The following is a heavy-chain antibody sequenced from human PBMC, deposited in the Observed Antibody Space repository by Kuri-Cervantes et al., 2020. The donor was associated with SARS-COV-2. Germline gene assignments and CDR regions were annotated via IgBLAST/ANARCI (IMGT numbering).Heavy chain of an antibody. D-gene: IGHD3-16*02. V-gene: IGHV4-61*02. CDR2: IYTSGCT. Sequence: SETLSLTCTVSGGSISSGSYYWSWIRQPAGKGLEWIGRIYTSGCTNYNPSLKSRVTISVDTSKNQFSLKLSSVTAADTAVYYCASSRASMITFGGVIDNFDYWGQGTLVTVSS. J-gene: IGHJ4*02. CDR1: GGSISSGSYY. CDR3: ASSRASMITFGGVIDNFDY.